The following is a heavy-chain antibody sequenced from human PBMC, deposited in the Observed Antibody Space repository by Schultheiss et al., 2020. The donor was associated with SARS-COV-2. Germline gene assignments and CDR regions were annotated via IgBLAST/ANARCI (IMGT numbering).Heavy chain of an antibody. CDR2: IYHSGST. CDR1: GGSISSYY. D-gene: IGHD3-22*01. V-gene: IGHV4-59*12. J-gene: IGHJ4*02. CDR3: ARDQHHDYDSSGYYYFDY. Sequence: SETLSLTCTVSGGSISSYYWGWIRQPPGKGLEWIGEIYHSGSTNYNPSLKSRVTISVDKSKNQFALKLSFVTAADTAVYYCARDQHHDYDSSGYYYFDYWGQGTLVTVSS.